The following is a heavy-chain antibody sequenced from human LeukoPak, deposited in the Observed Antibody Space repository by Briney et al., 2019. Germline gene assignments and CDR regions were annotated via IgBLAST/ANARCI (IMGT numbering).Heavy chain of an antibody. J-gene: IGHJ1*01. D-gene: IGHD2-15*01. V-gene: IGHV1-69*06. Sequence: ASVKVSCKASGYTFTGYYMHWVRQAPGQGLEWMGGIIPIFGTANYAQKFQGRVTITADKSTSTAYMELSSLRSADTAVYYCAREGYCSGASCHSGAHFQHWGQGTLVTVSS. CDR3: AREGYCSGASCHSGAHFQH. CDR2: IIPIFGTA. CDR1: GYTFTGYY.